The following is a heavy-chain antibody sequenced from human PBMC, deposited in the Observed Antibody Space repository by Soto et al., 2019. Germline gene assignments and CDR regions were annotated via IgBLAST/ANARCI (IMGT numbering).Heavy chain of an antibody. CDR1: GGSISSYH. CDR3: ARQGFGALPGLVDV. CDR2: VHYSWGS. V-gene: IGHV4-59*08. J-gene: IGHJ6*02. Sequence: QVQLQESGPGLVKPSETLSLSCTVSGGSISSYHWSWIRQTPGKGLEWIGYVHYSWGSNYNPSLKSRVAISLDSSKSQFSLKLTSVTATGTAVYYCARQGFGALPGLVDVWGQGTTVTVSS. D-gene: IGHD3-10*01.